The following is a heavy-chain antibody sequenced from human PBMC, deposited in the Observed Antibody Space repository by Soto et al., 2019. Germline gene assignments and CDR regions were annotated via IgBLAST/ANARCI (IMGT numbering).Heavy chain of an antibody. CDR2: INPNSGGT. V-gene: IGHV1-2*04. CDR3: ARDRGVVVAGINYGMDV. D-gene: IGHD6-19*01. J-gene: IGHJ6*02. CDR1: GYTFTGYY. Sequence: ASVKVSCKASGYTFTGYYMHWVRQAPGQGLEWMGWINPNSGGTNYAQKFQGWVTMTRDTSISTAYMELSRLRSDDTAVYYCARDRGVVVAGINYGMDVWGQGTTVTVSS.